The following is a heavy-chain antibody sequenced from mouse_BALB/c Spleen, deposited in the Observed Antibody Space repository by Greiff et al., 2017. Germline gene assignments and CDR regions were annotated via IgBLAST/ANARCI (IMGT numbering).Heavy chain of an antibody. Sequence: EVQLQESGPELVKPGASVKISCKTSGYTFTEYTMHWVKQSHGKSLEWIGGINPNNGGTSYNQKFKGKATLTVDKSSSTAYMELRSLTSEDSAVYYCARLLIYYYGSSYGGHYAMDYWGQGTSVTVSS. V-gene: IGHV1-18*01. J-gene: IGHJ4*01. CDR3: ARLLIYYYGSSYGGHYAMDY. D-gene: IGHD1-1*01. CDR1: GYTFTEYT. CDR2: INPNNGGT.